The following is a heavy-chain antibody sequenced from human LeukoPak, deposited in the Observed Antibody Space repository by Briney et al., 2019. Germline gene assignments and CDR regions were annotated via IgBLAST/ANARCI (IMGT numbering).Heavy chain of an antibody. D-gene: IGHD3-3*01. CDR3: ARDGAYYPPKRYYDFWSGYYTGTRGPYFDY. J-gene: IGHJ4*02. Sequence: PSETLSLTCAVYGGSFSGYYWSWIRQPPGKGLEWIGEINHSGSTNYNPSLKSRVTISVDTSKNQFSLKLSSVTAADTAVYYCARDGAYYPPKRYYDFWSGYYTGTRGPYFDYWGQGTLVTVSS. V-gene: IGHV4-34*01. CDR2: INHSGST. CDR1: GGSFSGYY.